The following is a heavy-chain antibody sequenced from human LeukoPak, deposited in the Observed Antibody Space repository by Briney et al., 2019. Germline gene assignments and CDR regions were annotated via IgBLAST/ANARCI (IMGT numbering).Heavy chain of an antibody. CDR2: INPNSGGT. CDR1: GYTFTGYY. V-gene: IGHV1-2*02. D-gene: IGHD2-15*01. Sequence: ASVKVSCKASGYTFTGYYMHWVRQAPGQGLEWMGWINPNSGGTNYAQKFQGRVTMTRDTSISTAYMELSRLRSDDTAVYYCAREGLSARGGISTPDYWGQGTLVTVSS. J-gene: IGHJ4*02. CDR3: AREGLSARGGISTPDY.